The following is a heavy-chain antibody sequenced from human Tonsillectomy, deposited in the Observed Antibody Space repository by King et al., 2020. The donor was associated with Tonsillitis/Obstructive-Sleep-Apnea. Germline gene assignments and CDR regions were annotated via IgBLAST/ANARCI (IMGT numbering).Heavy chain of an antibody. V-gene: IGHV1-18*01. J-gene: IGHJ4*02. Sequence: QLVQSGAEVKKPGASVKVSCKASGYTFTSYGISWVRQAPGQGLEWVGWISAYNGNTNYAQKLQGRVTMTPDTFTSTAYMELRSLRSDDTAVYYCARDLGWELTSYCFDYWGQGTLVTVSS. CDR2: ISAYNGNT. CDR1: GYTFTSYG. CDR3: ARDLGWELTSYCFDY. D-gene: IGHD1-26*01.